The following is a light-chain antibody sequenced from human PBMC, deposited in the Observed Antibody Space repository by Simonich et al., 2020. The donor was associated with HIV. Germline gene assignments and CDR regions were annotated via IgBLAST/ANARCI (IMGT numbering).Light chain of an antibody. CDR3: QQHNNWPT. CDR1: QRVSSD. CDR2: GAS. Sequence: EIVMTQSPATLSVSPGERATLSCMASQRVSSDLAWYQQKPGQAPRLLIYGASTRATGVPARFSGSGSGTEFTLTISSLQSEDFAVYYCQQHNNWPTFGQGTKLEIK. J-gene: IGKJ2*01. V-gene: IGKV3-15*01.